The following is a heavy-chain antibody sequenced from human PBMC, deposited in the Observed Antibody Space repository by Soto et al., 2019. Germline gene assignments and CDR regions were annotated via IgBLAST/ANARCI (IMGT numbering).Heavy chain of an antibody. CDR3: AHRPYGYKYYFNY. V-gene: IGHV2-5*02. Sequence: QITLKESGPTLVKPTQILTLTCTFSGFSLSTRGVGVDWIRQPPGKALEWLALVYWDDDIWYSPSLKSRLTITKDTSKYQVVLTMTEMDPVDTATYYCAHRPYGYKYYFNYWGQGTLVTVSS. D-gene: IGHD5-18*01. J-gene: IGHJ4*02. CDR2: VYWDDDI. CDR1: GFSLSTRGVG.